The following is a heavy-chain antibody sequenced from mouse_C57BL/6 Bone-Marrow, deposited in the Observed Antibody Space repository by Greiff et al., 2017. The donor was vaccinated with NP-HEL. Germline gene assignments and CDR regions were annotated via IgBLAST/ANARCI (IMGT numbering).Heavy chain of an antibody. CDR1: GFTFSSYA. Sequence: EVKLMESGEGLVKPGGSLKLSCAASGFTFSSYAMSWVRQTPEKRLEWVAYISSGGDYIYYADTVKGRFTISRDNARNTLYLQMSSLKSEDTAMYYCTRDLYDGYLSWFDYWGQGTTLTVSS. V-gene: IGHV5-9-1*02. CDR3: TRDLYDGYLSWFDY. CDR2: ISSGGDYI. J-gene: IGHJ2*01. D-gene: IGHD2-3*01.